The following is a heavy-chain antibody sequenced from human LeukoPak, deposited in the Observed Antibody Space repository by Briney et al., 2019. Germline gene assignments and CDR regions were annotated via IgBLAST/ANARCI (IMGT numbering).Heavy chain of an antibody. CDR2: ISTGTYI. Sequence: PGGSLRLSCVASGFTFSRFEMNWVRQAPGKGLEWISHISTGTYIAYTDSVKGRFTTSRDNAENSLFLQMNSLRAEDTAVYYCTREQDREASATVVGDYWGQGTLVTVSS. CDR1: GFTFSRFE. CDR3: TREQDREASATVVGDY. V-gene: IGHV3-48*03. D-gene: IGHD4-23*01. J-gene: IGHJ4*02.